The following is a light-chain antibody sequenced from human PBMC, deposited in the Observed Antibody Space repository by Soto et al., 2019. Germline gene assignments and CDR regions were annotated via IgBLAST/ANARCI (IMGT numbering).Light chain of an antibody. CDR3: QQYGGSPQT. J-gene: IGKJ1*01. CDR1: QSVSSY. Sequence: EIVLTQSPAALSLSPGERATLSCRASQSVSSYLAWYQQKPGQAPRLLIYDASSRATGIPDSFSGSGSGTDFTLTISRLEPEDFAVYYCQQYGGSPQTFGQGTKVDIK. V-gene: IGKV3-20*01. CDR2: DAS.